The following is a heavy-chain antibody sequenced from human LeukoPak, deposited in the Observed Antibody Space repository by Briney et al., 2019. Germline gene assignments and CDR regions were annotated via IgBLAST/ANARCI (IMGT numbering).Heavy chain of an antibody. V-gene: IGHV4-4*07. J-gene: IGHJ5*02. CDR3: ARRRAPIALPPNWFDP. CDR1: GGSISSYY. Sequence: SETLSLTCTVSGGSISSYYWSWIRQPAGKGLEWIGRIYTSGSTNYNPSLESRVTMSVDTSKNQFSLKLSSVTAADTAVYYCARRRAPIALPPNWFDPWGKGNVVSVFS. D-gene: IGHD1-26*01. CDR2: IYTSGST.